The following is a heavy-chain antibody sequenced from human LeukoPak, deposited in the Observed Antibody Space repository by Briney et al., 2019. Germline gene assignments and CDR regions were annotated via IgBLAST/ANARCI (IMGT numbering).Heavy chain of an antibody. Sequence: SQTLSLTCAISGDSVSSNSAAWNWIRQSPSRGIEWLGRTYYRSKWYNDYAVSVKSRITINPDTSKNQFSLQLNSVTPEDTAVYYCARVYDFWSGYLYYYYGMDVWGQGTTVTVSS. CDR3: ARVYDFWSGYLYYYYGMDV. CDR1: GDSVSSNSAA. CDR2: TYYRSKWYN. D-gene: IGHD3-3*01. V-gene: IGHV6-1*01. J-gene: IGHJ6*02.